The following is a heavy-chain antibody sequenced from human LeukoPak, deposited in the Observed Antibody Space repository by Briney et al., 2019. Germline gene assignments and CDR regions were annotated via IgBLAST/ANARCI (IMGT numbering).Heavy chain of an antibody. CDR3: ARLPITAGYYGSGSFYYFDY. Sequence: SETLSLTCTVSGGSISSYYWSWIRQPPGKGLEWIGYIYYSGSTNYNPSRKSRVTISVDTSKNQFSLKLSSVTAADTAVYYCARLPITAGYYGSGSFYYFDYWGQGTLVTVSS. V-gene: IGHV4-59*08. CDR2: IYYSGST. CDR1: GGSISSYY. J-gene: IGHJ4*02. D-gene: IGHD3-10*01.